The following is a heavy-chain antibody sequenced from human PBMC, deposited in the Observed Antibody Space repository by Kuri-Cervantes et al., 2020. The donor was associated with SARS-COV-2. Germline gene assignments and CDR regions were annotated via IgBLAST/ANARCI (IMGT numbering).Heavy chain of an antibody. J-gene: IGHJ4*02. CDR2: IKHSGST. Sequence: SETLSLTCAVYGGSFNDYWWSWVRQPPGTGLEWIGDIKHSGSTNCNPSLKSRVTRSVDTSKNQFSLKLTSVTAADTAVYYCERGVPGFWGPGTLVTVSS. CDR1: GGSFNDYW. CDR3: ERGVPGF. V-gene: IGHV4-34*01.